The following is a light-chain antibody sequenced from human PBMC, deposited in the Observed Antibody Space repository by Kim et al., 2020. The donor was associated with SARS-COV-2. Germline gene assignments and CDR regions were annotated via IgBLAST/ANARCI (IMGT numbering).Light chain of an antibody. CDR2: GAS. Sequence: SPGERATLSCRASQSGTNSYLAGYQLKPGQAPRLLIYGASSRATGIPDRFSGSGSGTDFTLTISRLEPEDFAVYYCQQYGSSPLTFGGGTKVDIK. V-gene: IGKV3-20*01. J-gene: IGKJ4*01. CDR3: QQYGSSPLT. CDR1: QSGTNSY.